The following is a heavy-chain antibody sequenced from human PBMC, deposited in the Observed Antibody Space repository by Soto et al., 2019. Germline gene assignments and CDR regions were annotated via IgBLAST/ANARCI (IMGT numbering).Heavy chain of an antibody. CDR2: IYYSGST. CDR3: ATDLRLRFLEEGAFDI. CDR1: GGSISSGGYY. J-gene: IGHJ3*02. Sequence: SEILSLTCTVSGGSISSGGYYWSWIRQHPGKGLEWIGYIYYSGSTYYNPSLKSRVTISVDTSKNQFSLKLSSVTAADTAVYYCATDLRLRFLEEGAFDIWGQGTMVNVSS. V-gene: IGHV4-31*03. D-gene: IGHD3-3*01.